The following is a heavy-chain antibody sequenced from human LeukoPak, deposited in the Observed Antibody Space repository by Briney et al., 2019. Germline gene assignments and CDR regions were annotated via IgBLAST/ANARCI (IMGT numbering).Heavy chain of an antibody. Sequence: ASVKVSCKASVGTFSSYAISWVRQAPGQGLEWMGRIIPILGIANYAKKFQGRVTITADKSTSTAYMELSSLRSEDMAVYYCENPMVRGVDYFDYWGQGTLVTVCS. CDR3: ENPMVRGVDYFDY. D-gene: IGHD3-10*01. J-gene: IGHJ4*02. CDR2: IIPILGIA. CDR1: VGTFSSYA. V-gene: IGHV1-69*04.